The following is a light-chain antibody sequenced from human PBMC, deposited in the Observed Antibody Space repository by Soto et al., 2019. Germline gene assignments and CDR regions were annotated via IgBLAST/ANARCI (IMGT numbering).Light chain of an antibody. CDR3: QQSFFAPPT. Sequence: DIHMAQSPSSVSASVGDTVAITCRASQNVRNYLNWYQQKPGKAPNLLIYESSTLESGVPSTFSGDGFGTDFTLTISSLHPDDFATYYCQQSFFAPPTFGRGTKVDNK. CDR1: QNVRNY. V-gene: IGKV1-39*01. J-gene: IGKJ1*01. CDR2: ESS.